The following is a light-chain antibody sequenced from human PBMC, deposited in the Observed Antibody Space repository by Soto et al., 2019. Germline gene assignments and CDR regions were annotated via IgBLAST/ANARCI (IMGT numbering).Light chain of an antibody. Sequence: DIRMTQSPSTLSASVGDRVTITCRGSQSIDNLLAWYQQKPGKAPKLLIYKASSLQGGVPSRFSGSGSGTEFTLTISSLQPDDFATYYCQQYNYYSRTFGQGTKVDIK. J-gene: IGKJ1*01. CDR2: KAS. CDR1: QSIDNL. CDR3: QQYNYYSRT. V-gene: IGKV1-5*03.